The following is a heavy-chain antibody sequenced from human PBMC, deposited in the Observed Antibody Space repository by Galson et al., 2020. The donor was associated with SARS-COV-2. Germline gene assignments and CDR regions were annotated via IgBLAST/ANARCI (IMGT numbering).Heavy chain of an antibody. V-gene: IGHV4-59*08. CDR1: GGSISSYY. D-gene: IGHD1-26*01. CDR3: ARHGWENTGKTFDY. J-gene: IGHJ4*02. CDR2: IYYSGST. Sequence: ASETLSLTCTVSGGSISSYYWSWIRQPPGKGLEWIGYIYYSGSTNYNPSLKSRVTISVDTSKNQFSLKLSSVTAADTAVYYCARHGWENTGKTFDYWGQGTLVTVSS.